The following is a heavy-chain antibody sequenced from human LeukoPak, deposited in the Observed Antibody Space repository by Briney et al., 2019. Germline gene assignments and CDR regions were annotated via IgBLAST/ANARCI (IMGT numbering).Heavy chain of an antibody. CDR2: ISAYNGNT. V-gene: IGHV1-18*01. J-gene: IGHJ6*03. CDR3: ARAIVVVPAAKAPYYYYYMDV. D-gene: IGHD2-2*01. Sequence: ASVKVSCKASGYTFTSYGISWVRQAPGQGLEWMGWISAYNGNTNYAQKLQGRVTMTTDTSTSTAYMELRSLRSDDTAVYYCARAIVVVPAAKAPYYYYYMDVWGKGTTVTVSS. CDR1: GYTFTSYG.